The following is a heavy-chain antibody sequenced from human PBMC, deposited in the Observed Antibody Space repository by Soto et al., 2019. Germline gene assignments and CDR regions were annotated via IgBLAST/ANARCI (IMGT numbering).Heavy chain of an antibody. CDR2: IKQDGSEK. D-gene: IGHD2-2*02. CDR1: GFTFSSYW. Sequence: GGSLRLSCAASGFTFSSYWMILVRQAPGKGLEWVTNIKQDGSEKHYVDSVRGRFTISRDNANNLLYLQINSLRAAPTAVYFRASGRYCSSTSCYKWGYGMDVWGQGTTVTVSS. J-gene: IGHJ6*02. V-gene: IGHV3-7*03. CDR3: ASGRYCSSTSCYKWGYGMDV.